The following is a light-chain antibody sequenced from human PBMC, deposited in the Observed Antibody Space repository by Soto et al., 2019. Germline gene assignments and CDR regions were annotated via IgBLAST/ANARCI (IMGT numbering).Light chain of an antibody. CDR3: QQYDNWPWT. CDR2: AAF. V-gene: IGKV1-12*01. CDR1: QDISRR. J-gene: IGKJ1*01. Sequence: DLQMTQSPSSVSASVGDRVTITCRASQDISRRLAWYQQKPGKSPKVLIYAAFSLQSGVPSRFSGSGSGTEFTLTISSLQSEDFAVYYCQQYDNWPWTFGQGTKVEFK.